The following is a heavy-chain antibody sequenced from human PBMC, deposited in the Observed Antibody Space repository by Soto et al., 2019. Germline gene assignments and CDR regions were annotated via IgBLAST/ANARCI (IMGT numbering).Heavy chain of an antibody. CDR2: ISSSSSTI. CDR1: GFTFSSYS. V-gene: IGHV3-48*02. D-gene: IGHD6-13*01. J-gene: IGHJ4*02. CDR3: AREWGAAAGIDY. Sequence: EVQLVESGGGLVQPGGSLRLSCAASGFTFSSYSINWVRQAPGKGLEWVSYISSSSSTIYYGDSVKGRFTITRDNAKNSLYLQMNRLRDEDTAVYYCAREWGAAAGIDYWVQRTLVIVSS.